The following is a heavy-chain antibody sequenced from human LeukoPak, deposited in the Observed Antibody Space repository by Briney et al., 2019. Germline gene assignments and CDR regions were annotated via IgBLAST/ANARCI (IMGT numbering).Heavy chain of an antibody. CDR1: GFTFSSYS. Sequence: PGGSLRLSCAASGFTFSSYSMNWVRQAPGKGLEWVSSISSSSYIYYADSVKGRFTISRDNAKNSLYLQMNSLRAEDTAVYYCARDRSSGSNYGMDVWGQGTTVTVSS. V-gene: IGHV3-21*01. CDR3: ARDRSSGSNYGMDV. J-gene: IGHJ6*02. CDR2: ISSSSYI. D-gene: IGHD6-19*01.